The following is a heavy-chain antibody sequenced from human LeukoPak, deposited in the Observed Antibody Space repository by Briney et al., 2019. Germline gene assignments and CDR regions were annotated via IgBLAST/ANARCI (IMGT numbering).Heavy chain of an antibody. V-gene: IGHV3-33*01. Sequence: GGSLRLSCAASGFTFSSYGMHWVRQAPGKGLEWVAVIWYDGSNKYYADSVKGRFTISRDNSKNTLYLQMNSLRAEDTAVYYCARVRRYCSSTSCYLYYFDYWGQGTLVTVSS. J-gene: IGHJ4*02. CDR2: IWYDGSNK. D-gene: IGHD2-2*01. CDR3: ARVRRYCSSTSCYLYYFDY. CDR1: GFTFSSYG.